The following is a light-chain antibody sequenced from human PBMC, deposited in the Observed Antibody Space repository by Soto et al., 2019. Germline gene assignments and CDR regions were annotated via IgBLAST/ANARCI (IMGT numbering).Light chain of an antibody. CDR2: SVS. J-gene: IGLJ1*01. CDR1: SSDIGAYDH. Sequence: QSALNQPACVAGTPGQSITISCSGTSSDIGAYDHVAWFQQFPGKTPKLVIYSVSNRPSGVSYRFSGSKSGNTASLTISGLQADDEADYYCISYTVSRSYVFGSGTKVTVL. V-gene: IGLV2-14*01. CDR3: ISYTVSRSYV.